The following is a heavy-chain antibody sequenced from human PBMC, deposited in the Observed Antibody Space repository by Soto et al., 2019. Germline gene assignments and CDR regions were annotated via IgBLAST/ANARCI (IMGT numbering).Heavy chain of an antibody. CDR3: TKEHSNYPDNWFDP. V-gene: IGHV3-23*01. D-gene: IGHD4-4*01. CDR2: MEGGGTKT. CDR1: GFTFGNHA. Sequence: EVQLLDSGGGLVQPGGSLRLSCAASGFTFGNHAMSWVRQAPGPGLEWVSAMEGGGTKTYYADSVKGRFTISRDNSMNTLYLQMDSLRAEDTAIYYCTKEHSNYPDNWFDPWGQGTRVTVSS. J-gene: IGHJ5*02.